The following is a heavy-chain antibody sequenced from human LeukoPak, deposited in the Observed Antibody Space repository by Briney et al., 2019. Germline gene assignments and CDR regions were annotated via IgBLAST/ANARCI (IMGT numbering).Heavy chain of an antibody. J-gene: IGHJ6*02. CDR2: IYISGST. V-gene: IGHV4-61*02. CDR1: GGSISSGSYY. D-gene: IGHD2-2*01. Sequence: SETLSLTCTVSGGSISSGSYYWSWIRQPAGKGLEWIGRIYISGSTNYNPSLKSRVTISVDTSKNQFSLKLSSVTAADTAVYYCARTVVVPAAIYYYYYGMDVWGQGTTVTVSS. CDR3: ARTVVVPAAIYYYYYGMDV.